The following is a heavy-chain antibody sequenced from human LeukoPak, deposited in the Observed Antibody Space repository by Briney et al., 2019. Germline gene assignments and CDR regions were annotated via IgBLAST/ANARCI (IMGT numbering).Heavy chain of an antibody. CDR2: INPNSGGT. D-gene: IGHD3-22*01. J-gene: IGHJ3*02. CDR1: GYSFTSHY. Sequence: ASVKVSCKASGYSFTSHYMHWVRQAPGQGLEWMGWINPNSGGTNYAQKFQGRVTMTRDTSISTAYMELSRLRSDDTAVYYCARAQITTMGEAFDIWGQGTMVTVSS. CDR3: ARAQITTMGEAFDI. V-gene: IGHV1-2*02.